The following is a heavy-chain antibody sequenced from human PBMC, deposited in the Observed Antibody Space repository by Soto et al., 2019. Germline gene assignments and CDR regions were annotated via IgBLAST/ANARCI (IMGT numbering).Heavy chain of an antibody. D-gene: IGHD2-2*01. J-gene: IGHJ3*02. Sequence: QVHLVQSGAEVKTPGSSVKVSCKAAGGTFNTYTLIWVRQAPGHGLEWMGRIIPMLTVTNSAQKFPGRVTLTTDKSTGRAFMELTSLGSDDTAIYYCSIGSWSAETFDIWGQGTMVTVSS. V-gene: IGHV1-69*02. CDR2: IIPMLTVT. CDR3: SIGSWSAETFDI. CDR1: GGTFNTYT.